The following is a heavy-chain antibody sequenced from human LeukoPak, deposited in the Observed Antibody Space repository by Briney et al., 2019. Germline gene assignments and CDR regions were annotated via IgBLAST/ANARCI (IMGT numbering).Heavy chain of an antibody. D-gene: IGHD3-10*01. CDR3: ARGQYYYGSGNWFDP. V-gene: IGHV4-61*02. Sequence: SETLSLTCTVSGNSISSGDYYWRWIRQPAGKGLEWIGRIYTSGSTNYNPSLKSRVTMSVDTSKNQFSLKLSSVTAADTAVYYCARGQYYYGSGNWFDPWGQGTLVTVSS. CDR2: IYTSGST. J-gene: IGHJ5*02. CDR1: GNSISSGDYY.